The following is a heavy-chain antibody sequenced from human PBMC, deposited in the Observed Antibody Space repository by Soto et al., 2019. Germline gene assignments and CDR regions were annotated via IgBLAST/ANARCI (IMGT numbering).Heavy chain of an antibody. Sequence: SVKVSCKASGGTFSSYAISWVRQAPGQGLEWMGGIIPIFGTANYAQKFQGRVTITADESTSTAYMELSSLRSEDTAVYYCARVGYSYGTNWFDPWGQGTLVTVSS. J-gene: IGHJ5*02. D-gene: IGHD5-18*01. CDR3: ARVGYSYGTNWFDP. V-gene: IGHV1-69*13. CDR1: GGTFSSYA. CDR2: IIPIFGTA.